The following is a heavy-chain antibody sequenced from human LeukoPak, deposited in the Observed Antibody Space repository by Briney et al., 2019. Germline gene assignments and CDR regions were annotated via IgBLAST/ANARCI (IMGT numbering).Heavy chain of an antibody. CDR3: ARASMVRGPRTFDY. J-gene: IGHJ4*02. V-gene: IGHV4-34*01. CDR1: GGSFSGYY. D-gene: IGHD3-10*01. Sequence: SETLSLTCAVYGGSFSGYYCSWIRQPPGKGLEWIGEITHSGSTNYNPSLTRRVTISVDTSQNQFSLKLSSVTAADTAVYYCARASMVRGPRTFDYWGQGTLVTVSS. CDR2: ITHSGST.